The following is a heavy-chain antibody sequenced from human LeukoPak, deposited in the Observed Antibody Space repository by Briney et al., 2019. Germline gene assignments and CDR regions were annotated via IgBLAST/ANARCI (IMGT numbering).Heavy chain of an antibody. Sequence: PGGSLRLSCAGSGFSFSSYWMHWVRRAPGKGLVWVSRINSDGSSTHYADSVKGRFTISRDNAKNTLYLQMNSLRAEDTAVYYCTRVYGSGTYTFDYWGQGTLVTVSS. D-gene: IGHD3-10*01. V-gene: IGHV3-74*01. CDR1: GFSFSSYW. CDR3: TRVYGSGTYTFDY. CDR2: INSDGSST. J-gene: IGHJ4*02.